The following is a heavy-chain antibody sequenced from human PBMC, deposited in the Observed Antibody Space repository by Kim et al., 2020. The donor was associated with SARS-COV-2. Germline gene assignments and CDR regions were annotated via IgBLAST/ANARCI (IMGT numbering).Heavy chain of an antibody. CDR3: AKEAWEGGMVRGVGYFDY. CDR2: ISWNSGSI. D-gene: IGHD3-10*01. CDR1: GFTFDDYA. V-gene: IGHV3-9*01. J-gene: IGHJ4*02. Sequence: GGSLRLSCAASGFTFDDYAMHWVRQAPGKGLEWVSGISWNSGSIGYADSVKGRFTISRDNAKNSLYLQMNSLRAEDTALYYCAKEAWEGGMVRGVGYFDYWGQGTLVTVSS.